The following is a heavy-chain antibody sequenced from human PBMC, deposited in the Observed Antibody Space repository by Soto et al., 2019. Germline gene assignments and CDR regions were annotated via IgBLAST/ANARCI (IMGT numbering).Heavy chain of an antibody. Sequence: ASVKGSCKASGYTFTSYYMHWVRQAPGQGLEWMGIINPSGGSTSYAQKFQGRVTMTRDTSTSTVYMELSSLRSEDTAVYYCARDYHVAPSAAAGTTCYFDYWGQGTLVTVS. D-gene: IGHD6-13*01. V-gene: IGHV1-46*01. J-gene: IGHJ4*02. CDR3: ARDYHVAPSAAAGTTCYFDY. CDR2: INPSGGST. CDR1: GYTFTSYY.